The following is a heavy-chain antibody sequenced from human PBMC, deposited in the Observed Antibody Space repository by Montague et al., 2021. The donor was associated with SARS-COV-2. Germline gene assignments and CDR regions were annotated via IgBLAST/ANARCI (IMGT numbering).Heavy chain of an antibody. D-gene: IGHD2-2*01. V-gene: IGHV4-34*01. Sequence: SETLSLTCTVHRRSFSGYYWSWIRQPPGKRLEWIGEINHSGGVDXNPSLQSRVTISVDTSKNHFSLKLRSVTAADTAIYYCARGYCSSTTCYRSLHYWGQGTLVGVSS. J-gene: IGHJ4*02. CDR1: RRSFSGYY. CDR3: ARGYCSSTTCYRSLHY. CDR2: INHSGGV.